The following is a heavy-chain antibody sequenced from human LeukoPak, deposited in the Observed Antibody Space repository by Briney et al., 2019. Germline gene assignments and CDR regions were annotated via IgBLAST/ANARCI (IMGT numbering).Heavy chain of an antibody. Sequence: SETLSLTCTVSGGSITINGYYWTWSPRHPGKGLEWIGYIFHNGKAYYNPSLKSRATISVYTSKNQFSLSLRSVTAADTAFYYCAKYSSGYYYGLNWGQGALVTVAS. V-gene: IGHV4-31*03. CDR3: AKYSSGYYYGLN. J-gene: IGHJ4*02. D-gene: IGHD3-22*01. CDR1: GGSITINGYY. CDR2: IFHNGKA.